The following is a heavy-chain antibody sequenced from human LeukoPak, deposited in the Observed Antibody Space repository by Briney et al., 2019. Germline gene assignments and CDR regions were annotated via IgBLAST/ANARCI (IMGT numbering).Heavy chain of an antibody. J-gene: IGHJ4*02. V-gene: IGHV4-34*01. D-gene: IGHD6-19*01. CDR1: GGSFSGYY. CDR3: ARDGSGWPTYYFDY. Sequence: SETVSLTCAVYGGSFSGYYWSWIRQPPGKGLEWIGEINHSGSTNYNPSLKSRVTISVDTSKNQFSLKLSSVTAADTAVYYCARDGSGWPTYYFDYWGQGTLVTVSS. CDR2: INHSGST.